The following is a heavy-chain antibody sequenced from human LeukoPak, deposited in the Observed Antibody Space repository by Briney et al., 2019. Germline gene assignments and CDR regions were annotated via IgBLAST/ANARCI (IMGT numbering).Heavy chain of an antibody. V-gene: IGHV3-21*01. CDR2: ISSSSSYI. CDR1: GLTFSSYS. CDR3: ARDSGSGWYAGDY. J-gene: IGHJ4*02. Sequence: GGSLRLSCAASGLTFSSYSMNWVRQAPGKGLEWVSSISSSSSYIYYADSVKGRFTISRDNAKNSLYLQMNSLRAEDTAVYYCARDSGSGWYAGDYWGQGTLVTVSS. D-gene: IGHD6-19*01.